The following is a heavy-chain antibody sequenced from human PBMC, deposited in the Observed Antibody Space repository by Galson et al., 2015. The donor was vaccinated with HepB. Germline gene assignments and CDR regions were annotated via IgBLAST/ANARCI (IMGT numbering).Heavy chain of an antibody. CDR1: GFTFSSYS. Sequence: SLRLSCAASGFTFSSYSMNWVRQAPGKGLEWVSSISSSSSYIYYADSVKGRFTISRDNAKNSLYLQMNSLRAEDTAVYYCAEGGADYDFWSGYLRYWGQGTLVTVSS. D-gene: IGHD3-3*01. CDR2: ISSSSSYI. J-gene: IGHJ4*02. CDR3: AEGGADYDFWSGYLRY. V-gene: IGHV3-21*01.